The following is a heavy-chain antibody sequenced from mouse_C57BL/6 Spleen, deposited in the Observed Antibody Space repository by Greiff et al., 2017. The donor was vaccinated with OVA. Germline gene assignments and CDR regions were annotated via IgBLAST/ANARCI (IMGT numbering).Heavy chain of an antibody. CDR2: INPNNGGT. V-gene: IGHV1-26*01. D-gene: IGHD1-1*01. CDR3: ARMGTTVVARES. CDR1: GYTFTDYY. J-gene: IGHJ2*01. Sequence: EVQLQQSGPELVKPGASVKISCKASGYTFTDYYMNWVKQSHGKSLEWIGDINPNNGGTSYNQKFKGKATLTVDKSSSTAYMELRSLTSEDSAVYYCARMGTTVVARESWGQGTTLTVSS.